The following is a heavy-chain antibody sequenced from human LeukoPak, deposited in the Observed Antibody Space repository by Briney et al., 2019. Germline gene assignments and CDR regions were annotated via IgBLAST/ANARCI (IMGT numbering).Heavy chain of an antibody. CDR1: GFTFSSYG. D-gene: IGHD3-22*01. Sequence: GGSLRLSCAASGFTFSSYGMSWVRQAPGKGLEWVSAISGSGGSTYYADSVKGRFTISRDNSKNTLYLQMNSLKTEDTAVYYCTTGKTYDSSAYYTRFWGQGTLVTVSS. CDR3: TTGKTYDSSAYYTRF. V-gene: IGHV3-23*01. J-gene: IGHJ4*02. CDR2: ISGSGGST.